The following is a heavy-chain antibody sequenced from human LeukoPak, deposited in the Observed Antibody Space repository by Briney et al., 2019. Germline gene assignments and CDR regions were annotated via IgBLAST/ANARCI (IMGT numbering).Heavy chain of an antibody. Sequence: PGGSLRLSCAASGFTFSNYAMSWVRQAPGKGLEWVSSISSSSSYIYYADSVKGRFTISRDNAKNSLYLQMNSLRAEDTAVYYCARDSNTAMVHYWGQGTLVTVSS. CDR2: ISSSSSYI. D-gene: IGHD5-18*01. CDR1: GFTFSNYA. CDR3: ARDSNTAMVHY. J-gene: IGHJ4*02. V-gene: IGHV3-21*01.